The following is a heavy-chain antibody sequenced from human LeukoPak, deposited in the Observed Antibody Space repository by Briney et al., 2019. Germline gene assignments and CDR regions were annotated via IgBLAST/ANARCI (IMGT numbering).Heavy chain of an antibody. D-gene: IGHD2-2*01. CDR1: GDSVSSNSVT. J-gene: IGHJ5*02. CDR2: TYYRSTWYN. CDR3: ARRLTQYDCFDP. Sequence: SQTLSVTCAISGDSVSSNSVTWNWIRQSPSRGLEWLGRTYYRSTWYNDYAVSVRGRITVNPDTSKNQFSLHLNSVTPEDTAVYYCARRLTQYDCFDPWGQGILVTVSS. V-gene: IGHV6-1*01.